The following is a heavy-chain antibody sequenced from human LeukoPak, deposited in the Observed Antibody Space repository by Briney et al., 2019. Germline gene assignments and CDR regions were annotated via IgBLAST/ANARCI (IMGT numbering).Heavy chain of an antibody. J-gene: IGHJ3*02. D-gene: IGHD2-2*01. V-gene: IGHV4-61*02. Sequence: PSETLSFTCTVSGGSISSDNYYWNWIRQPAGKGLEWIGRIYTSGSTNYNPSLWSRVTISVDTSKNQFSLRLSSVTAADTAIYYCARGREVPGAIPAALEAFDIWGQGTMVSVSS. CDR1: GGSISSDNYY. CDR3: ARGREVPGAIPAALEAFDI. CDR2: IYTSGST.